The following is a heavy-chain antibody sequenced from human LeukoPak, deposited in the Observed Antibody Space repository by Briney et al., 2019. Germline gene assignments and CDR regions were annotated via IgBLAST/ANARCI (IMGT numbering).Heavy chain of an antibody. J-gene: IGHJ4*02. D-gene: IGHD3-9*01. V-gene: IGHV4-39*01. CDR1: GCSISSSTYY. CDR3: ARVGYNLLTGYYKAWEVDY. CDR2: IYYGGNT. Sequence: PSETLSLTCTVSGCSISSSTYYWGWIRQPPGKGLEWIGSIYYGGNTYYNPSLKSRITISVDTSKNQFSLKLSSVTAADTAVYYCARVGYNLLTGYYKAWEVDYWGQGTLVTVSS.